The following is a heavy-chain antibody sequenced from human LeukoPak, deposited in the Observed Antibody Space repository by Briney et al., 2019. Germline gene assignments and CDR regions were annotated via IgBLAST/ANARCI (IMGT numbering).Heavy chain of an antibody. D-gene: IGHD5-12*01. J-gene: IGHJ4*02. V-gene: IGHV4-39*01. CDR2: IFHTGSA. CDR1: GGSISSDRHY. CDR3: ARRRAMVATKFDS. Sequence: SETLSHTCTVSGGSISSDRHYWAWIRQPPGKGLEWIGSIFHTGSAHYNPSLESRVTLTVDTSNNQFSLNLRSVTAADTALYYCARRRAMVATKFDSWGQGTRVTVSS.